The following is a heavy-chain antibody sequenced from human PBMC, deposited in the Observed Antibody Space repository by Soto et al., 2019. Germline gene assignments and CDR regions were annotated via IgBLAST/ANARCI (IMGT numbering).Heavy chain of an antibody. D-gene: IGHD1-26*01. Sequence: GPVKVSCKASGYTFTSYDINWVRQATGQGLEWMGWMNPNSGNTGYAQKFQGRVTMTRNTSISTAYMELSSLRSEDTAVYYCARGDGIVGATMRNWFDPWGQGTLVTVSS. CDR2: MNPNSGNT. CDR3: ARGDGIVGATMRNWFDP. CDR1: GYTFTSYD. V-gene: IGHV1-8*02. J-gene: IGHJ5*02.